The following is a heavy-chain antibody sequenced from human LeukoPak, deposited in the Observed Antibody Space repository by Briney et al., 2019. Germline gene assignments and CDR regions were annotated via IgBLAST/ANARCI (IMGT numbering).Heavy chain of an antibody. CDR3: ARAPLDSSGNHRGVWFDP. D-gene: IGHD3-22*01. V-gene: IGHV5-51*01. CDR1: GYSSSSYW. Sequence: GESLKISCKGSGYSSSSYWIGWVRQMPGKGLEWMGIIYPGHSDTKYSPSFQGQVTMSADRSINTAYLQWSSLKASDTAIYYCARAPLDSSGNHRGVWFDPWGXGTLVTVFS. J-gene: IGHJ5*02. CDR2: IYPGHSDT.